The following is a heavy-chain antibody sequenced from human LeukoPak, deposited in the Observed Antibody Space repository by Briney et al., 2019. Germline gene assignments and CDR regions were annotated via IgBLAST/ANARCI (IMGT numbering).Heavy chain of an antibody. CDR2: ISYIGST. CDR1: DDSFSSHY. V-gene: IGHV4-59*11. J-gene: IGHJ3*02. D-gene: IGHD4-17*01. CDR3: ARDLVTVTKGFDI. Sequence: SETLSLTCAVSDDSFSSHYWTWIRQPPGKGLEWIGYISYIGSTNYNPSLKSRVTISIDMSKNQFSLKLSSVTAADTAVYYCARDLVTVTKGFDIWGQGTMVSVSS.